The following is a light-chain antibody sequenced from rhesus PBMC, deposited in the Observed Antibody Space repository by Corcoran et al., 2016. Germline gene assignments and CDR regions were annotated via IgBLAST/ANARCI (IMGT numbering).Light chain of an antibody. CDR3: QQYSNWPYS. J-gene: IGKJ2*01. CDR2: GAS. Sequence: EIVLTQSPATLSLSPGERATLSCRASQSVSSSLAWYQQKPGQVPRLLIYGASCRATGIPDRFSGSGSGTDFTLTIRSLEPEDFAVYYCQQYSNWPYSFGQGTKVEIK. CDR1: QSVSSS. V-gene: IGKV3-42*03.